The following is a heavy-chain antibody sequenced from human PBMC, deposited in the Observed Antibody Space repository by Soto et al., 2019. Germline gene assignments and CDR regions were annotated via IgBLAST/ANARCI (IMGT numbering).Heavy chain of an antibody. CDR2: ISGSAVKI. J-gene: IGHJ6*02. V-gene: IGHV3-23*01. Sequence: GGSLRLSCAASGFIFRKYAMSWVRQAPGKGLEWVSAISGSAVKIFYADSVKGRFTISRDNSKNTLYLQMNSLRADDTAVYYCARDMSGGTYNYYYGMDVWGQGTTVTVSS. CDR1: GFIFRKYA. D-gene: IGHD1-26*01. CDR3: ARDMSGGTYNYYYGMDV.